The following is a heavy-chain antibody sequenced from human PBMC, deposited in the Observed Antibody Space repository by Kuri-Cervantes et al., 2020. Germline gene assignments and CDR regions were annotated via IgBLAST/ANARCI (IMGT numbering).Heavy chain of an antibody. CDR1: GGSISDYS. V-gene: IGHV4-34*01. J-gene: IGHJ4*02. CDR2: INHSGST. CDR3: ARLGRAFDY. D-gene: IGHD5-24*01. Sequence: SETLSLTCTVSGGSISDYSWSWIRQPPGKGLEWIGEINHSGSTNYNPSLKSRVTISTDTSKNQFSLKLSSVTAADTAVYYCARLGRAFDYWGQGTLVTVSS.